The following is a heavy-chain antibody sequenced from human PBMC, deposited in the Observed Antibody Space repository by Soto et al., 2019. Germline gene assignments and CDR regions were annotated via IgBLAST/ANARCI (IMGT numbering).Heavy chain of an antibody. CDR1: AFTFNNYA. CDR3: ARATYYYDGSGYSLLDY. V-gene: IGHV3-23*01. D-gene: IGHD3-22*01. J-gene: IGHJ4*02. Sequence: GGSLRLSCAASAFTFNNYAMSWVRQAPGKGLEWVSGIGGSGRTTYYADSVKGRFTISRDNAKNSLYLQMNSVRAEDTAIYFCARATYYYDGSGYSLLDYWGQGTLVTVSS. CDR2: IGGSGRTT.